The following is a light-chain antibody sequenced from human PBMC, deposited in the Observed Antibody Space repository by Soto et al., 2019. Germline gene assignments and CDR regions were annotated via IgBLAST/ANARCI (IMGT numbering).Light chain of an antibody. Sequence: QSALTQPPSASGSRGQSVTISCTGTSVDINYVSWFQQHPGKAPKLIICEVTKRPSGVPDRFSGSKSGNTASLTVSGLQDDDDAEYYCSSYAGRDIWVFGGGTKLTFL. CDR1: SVDINY. CDR2: EVT. V-gene: IGLV2-8*01. J-gene: IGLJ3*02. CDR3: SSYAGRDIWV.